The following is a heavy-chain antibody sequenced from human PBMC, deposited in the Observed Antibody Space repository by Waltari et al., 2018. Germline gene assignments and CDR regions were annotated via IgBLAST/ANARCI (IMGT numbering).Heavy chain of an antibody. J-gene: IGHJ4*02. CDR2: IYHSGST. CDR3: ARLTVTSLFDY. CDR1: GYSISSGYY. Sequence: QVQLQESGPGLVKPSETLSLTCAVSGYSISSGYYWGWIRQPPGKGLEWIGSIYHSGSTYYTPSLKSRVTISVDTSKNQFSLKLSSVTAADTAVYYCARLTVTSLFDYWGQGTLVTVSS. D-gene: IGHD4-4*01. V-gene: IGHV4-38-2*01.